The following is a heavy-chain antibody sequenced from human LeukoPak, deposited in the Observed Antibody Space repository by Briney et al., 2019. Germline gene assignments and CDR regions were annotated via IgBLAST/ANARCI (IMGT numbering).Heavy chain of an antibody. J-gene: IGHJ4*02. CDR2: ISGSGGGT. CDR3: AKRGVVVRVILVGFHKEAYYFDS. CDR1: GFPFSDFA. V-gene: IGHV3-23*01. D-gene: IGHD3-10*01. Sequence: GGPLSLSCAVSGFPFSDFAMTWVRQAPGKGLEWVAGISGSGGGTNYADSVKGRFTISRENSKNTLYLQMNNLRVDDTAVYFCAKRGVVVRVILVGFHKEAYYFDSWGQGALVTVSS.